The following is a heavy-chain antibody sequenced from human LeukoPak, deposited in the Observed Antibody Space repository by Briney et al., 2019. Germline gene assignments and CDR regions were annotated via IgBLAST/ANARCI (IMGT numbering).Heavy chain of an antibody. V-gene: IGHV3-23*01. D-gene: IGHD3-22*01. J-gene: IGHJ4*02. Sequence: GGSLRLSCAASGFTFTTYAMSWVRQAPGKGLEWVSSISGSGISTYYADSVKGRFTISRDNSKNTLYLQMNSLRAEDTAVYYCASIMRDYYDSSGTLFDYWGQGTLVTVSS. CDR1: GFTFTTYA. CDR2: ISGSGIST. CDR3: ASIMRDYYDSSGTLFDY.